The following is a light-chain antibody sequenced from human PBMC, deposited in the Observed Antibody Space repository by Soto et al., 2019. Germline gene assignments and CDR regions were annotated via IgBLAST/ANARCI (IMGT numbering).Light chain of an antibody. Sequence: DIQMTQSPSTLSASVGDRVTITCRASQSISSWLAWYQQKPGKAPKLLIYDASSLESGVPSRFSGSGSGTEFTLTISSLQPYDFATYYCQQYNSYSRYTFGQGTKLEIK. V-gene: IGKV1-5*01. CDR3: QQYNSYSRYT. CDR1: QSISSW. J-gene: IGKJ2*01. CDR2: DAS.